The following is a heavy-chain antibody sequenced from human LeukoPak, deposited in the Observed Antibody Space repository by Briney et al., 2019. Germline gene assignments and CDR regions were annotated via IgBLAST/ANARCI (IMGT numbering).Heavy chain of an antibody. CDR2: VYYSGST. D-gene: IGHD2-15*01. J-gene: IGHJ5*02. V-gene: IGHV4-59*01. Sequence: PSETLSLTCTVSGGSISSYYWSWIRQPPGKGLEWIGYVYYSGSTNYNPSLKSRVTISVDTSKNQFSLKLSSVTAADTAVYYCARGHCSGGSCFSAWFDPWGQGALVTVSS. CDR3: ARGHCSGGSCFSAWFDP. CDR1: GGSISSYY.